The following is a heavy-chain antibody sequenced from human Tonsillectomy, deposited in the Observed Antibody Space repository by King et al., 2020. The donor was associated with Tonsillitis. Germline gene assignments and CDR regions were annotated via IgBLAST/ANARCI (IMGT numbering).Heavy chain of an antibody. V-gene: IGHV3-23*04. Sequence: VQLVESGGGLVQSGGSLRLSCAVSGLMFRSYAMSWVRQAPGKGLEWVSGTSVSGNTTYYSDSVKGRFTISRDNSKNTLYLQMNSLRVDDTALYYCATRPFRILTRFDLWGQGTVVTVSS. CDR3: ATRPFRILTRFDL. CDR1: GLMFRSYA. D-gene: IGHD3-10*01. J-gene: IGHJ4*02. CDR2: TSVSGNTT.